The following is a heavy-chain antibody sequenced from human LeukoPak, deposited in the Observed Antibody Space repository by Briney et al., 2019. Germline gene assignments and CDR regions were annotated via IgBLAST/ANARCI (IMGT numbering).Heavy chain of an antibody. CDR1: GGTFSSYA. CDR2: IIPIFGTA. CDR3: ARDIDYTVTTEERWLDP. V-gene: IGHV1-69*06. Sequence: ASVKVSCKASGGTFSSYAISWVQQAPGQGLEWMGGIIPIFGTANYAQKFQGRVTVTADKSTSTAYMELSSLRSEDTAVYYCARDIDYTVTTEERWLDPWGQGALVTVSS. D-gene: IGHD4-17*01. J-gene: IGHJ5*02.